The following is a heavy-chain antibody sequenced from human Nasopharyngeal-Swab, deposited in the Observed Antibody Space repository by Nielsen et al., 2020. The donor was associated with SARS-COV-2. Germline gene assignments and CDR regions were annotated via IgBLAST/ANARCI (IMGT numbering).Heavy chain of an antibody. Sequence: WIRQPPGKGLEWVSYISSSSTIYYADSVKGRFTISRDNAKNSLYLQMNSLRAEDTAVYYCAKTAGAADYYYYYYMDVWGKGTTVTVSS. CDR3: AKTAGAADYYYYYYMDV. V-gene: IGHV3-69-1*01. J-gene: IGHJ6*03. CDR2: ISSSSTI. D-gene: IGHD6-13*01.